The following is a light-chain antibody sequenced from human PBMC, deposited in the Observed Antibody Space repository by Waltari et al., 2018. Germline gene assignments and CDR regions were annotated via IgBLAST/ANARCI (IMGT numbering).Light chain of an antibody. CDR2: YVT. V-gene: IGLV2-14*03. J-gene: IGLJ2*01. CDR1: SSDISAYNF. CDR3: SAYISRSISDVI. Sequence: QPALTQPASMSGSPGQSVTISCTGTSSDISAYNFVSWYQQHPGKGPNIIIYYVTIRAAGFSNRCPGSKSGNRGSLTISGLQAEDGADYYCSAYISRSISDVIFGGGTKLTVL.